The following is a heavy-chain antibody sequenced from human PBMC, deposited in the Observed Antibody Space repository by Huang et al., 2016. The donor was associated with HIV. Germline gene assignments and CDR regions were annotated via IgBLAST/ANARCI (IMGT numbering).Heavy chain of an antibody. V-gene: IGHV3-23*01. CDR2: ISGGGGST. CDR1: GFTFSSYA. J-gene: IGHJ4*02. CDR3: AKDPYSSSWFDHFDY. D-gene: IGHD6-13*01. Sequence: EVQLLESGGGLVQPGGSLRLSCAASGFTFSSYAMSWVRQAAGKGLELVAGISGGGGSTYYADSVKGRFTISRDNSKNTLYLQMNSLRAEDAAVYYCAKDPYSSSWFDHFDYWGQGTLVTVSS.